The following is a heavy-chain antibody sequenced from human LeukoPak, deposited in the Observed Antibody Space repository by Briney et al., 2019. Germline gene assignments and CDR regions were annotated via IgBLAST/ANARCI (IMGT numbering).Heavy chain of an antibody. CDR3: AREPKDSSSWYYFDY. CDR2: IYYSGST. D-gene: IGHD6-13*01. V-gene: IGHV4-59*01. J-gene: IGHJ4*02. CDR1: GGSISSYY. Sequence: SETLSLTCTVSGGSISSYYWSWIRQPPGKGLEWIGYIYYSGSTNYNPSLKSRVTISVDTSKNQFSLKLSSVTAADTAVYYCAREPKDSSSWYYFDYWGQGTLVTVSS.